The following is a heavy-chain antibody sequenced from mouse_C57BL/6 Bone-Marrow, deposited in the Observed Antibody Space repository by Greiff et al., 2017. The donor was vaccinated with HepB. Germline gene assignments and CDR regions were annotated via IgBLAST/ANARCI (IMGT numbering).Heavy chain of an antibody. J-gene: IGHJ3*01. CDR1: GYTFTDYE. Sequence: QVHVKQSGAELVRPGASVTLSCKASGYTFTDYEMHWVKQTPVHGLEWIGAIDPETGGTAYNQKFKGKAILTADKSSSTAYMELRSLTSEDSAVYYCTDDGYSAWFAYWGQGTLVTVSA. CDR2: IDPETGGT. V-gene: IGHV1-15*01. CDR3: TDDGYSAWFAY. D-gene: IGHD2-3*01.